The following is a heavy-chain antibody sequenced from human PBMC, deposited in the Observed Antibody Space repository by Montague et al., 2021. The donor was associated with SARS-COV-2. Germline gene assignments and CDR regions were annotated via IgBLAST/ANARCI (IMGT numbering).Heavy chain of an antibody. J-gene: IGHJ6*02. Sequence: PALVKPTQTLTLTCTFSGFSLSTSGMCMTWTRQPPGKALEWLARIDWDGDKYYNTSLKSRPTISKDTSKNLVVLTMTNMDPVDTATYYCARGPSDTYYYNGMDVWGRGTTVTVSS. CDR3: ARGPSDTYYYNGMDV. CDR2: IDWDGDK. CDR1: GFSLSTSGMC. V-gene: IGHV2-70*11.